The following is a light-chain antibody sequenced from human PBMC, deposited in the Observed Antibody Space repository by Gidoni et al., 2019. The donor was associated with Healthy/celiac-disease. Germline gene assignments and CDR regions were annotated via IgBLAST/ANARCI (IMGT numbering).Light chain of an antibody. CDR1: QSVSSY. V-gene: IGKV3-11*01. J-gene: IGKJ4*01. CDR3: QQRSNWPPLT. Sequence: EIVLTQSPATLSLSPGERATLSCRASQSVSSYLAWYQQKPGQAPRLLIYDASNRSTGLPARFSGSGSWTDFTLTISSLEPEDCAVYYCQQRSNWPPLTFGGGTKVEIK. CDR2: DAS.